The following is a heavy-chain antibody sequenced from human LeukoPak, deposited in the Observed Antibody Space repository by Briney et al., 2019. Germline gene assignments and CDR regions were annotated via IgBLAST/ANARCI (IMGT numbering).Heavy chain of an antibody. D-gene: IGHD3-22*01. J-gene: IGHJ5*02. CDR2: FDPEDGET. CDR3: ATSYYDSSGPGWLDP. CDR1: GYTLTELS. Sequence: ASVKVSCKVSGYTLTELSMHWVRQAPGKGLEWMGGFDPEDGETIYAQKFQGRVTMTEDTSTDTAYMELSSLRSEDTAVYYCATSYYDSSGPGWLDPWGQGTLVTVSS. V-gene: IGHV1-24*01.